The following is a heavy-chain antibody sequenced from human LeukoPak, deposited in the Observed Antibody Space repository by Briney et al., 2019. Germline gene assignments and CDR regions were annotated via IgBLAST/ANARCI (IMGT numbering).Heavy chain of an antibody. V-gene: IGHV1-2*02. CDR1: GYTFSGYY. Sequence: ASVKVSCKASGYTFSGYYMHWVRQAPGQGLEWMGWINANNGGTIYAQKFQGRVTMTRDTSISTAYMELSRLRSDDTAVYYCAKQARATAAFFDPWGQGTLVTVSS. D-gene: IGHD6-13*01. CDR2: INANNGGT. CDR3: AKQARATAAFFDP. J-gene: IGHJ5*02.